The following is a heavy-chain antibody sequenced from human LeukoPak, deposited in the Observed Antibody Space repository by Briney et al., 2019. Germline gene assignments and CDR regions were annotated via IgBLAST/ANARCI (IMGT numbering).Heavy chain of an antibody. J-gene: IGHJ4*02. V-gene: IGHV1-18*01. D-gene: IGHD3-22*01. CDR3: ARGYYYDSSGYPPFDY. Sequence: GASVKVSCKASGYTFTSYGISWVRQAPGQGLEWMGWISAYNGNTNYAQKLQGRATMTTDTSTSTAYMELRSLRSDDTAVYYCARGYYYDSSGYPPFDYWGQGTLVTVSS. CDR2: ISAYNGNT. CDR1: GYTFTSYG.